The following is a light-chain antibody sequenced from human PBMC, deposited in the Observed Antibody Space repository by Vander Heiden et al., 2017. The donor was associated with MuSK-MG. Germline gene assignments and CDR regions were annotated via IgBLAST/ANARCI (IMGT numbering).Light chain of an antibody. CDR2: GAS. Sequence: EIVLTQSPGTLSLSPGERATLSCRASPRVSSSYLAWYQQKPGQAPRLLIYGASSRATGIPDRFSGSGSGTDFTLTISRLEPEDFAVYYCQQYGSSPISFGQGTRLEIK. CDR1: PRVSSSY. J-gene: IGKJ5*01. V-gene: IGKV3-20*01. CDR3: QQYGSSPIS.